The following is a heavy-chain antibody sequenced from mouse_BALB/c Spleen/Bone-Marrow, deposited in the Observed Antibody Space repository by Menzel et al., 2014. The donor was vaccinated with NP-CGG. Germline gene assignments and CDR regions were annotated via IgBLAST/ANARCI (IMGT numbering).Heavy chain of an antibody. Sequence: VQLQQSGAELVKPGASVKLSCTASGLNIKDTYMHWVKQRPEQGLEWIGRIDPANGNTKYDPKFQGKATITADTSSNTAYLQLSSLTSEDTAVCYCARWEYYAMDYWGQGTSVTVSS. CDR1: GLNIKDTY. V-gene: IGHV14-3*02. D-gene: IGHD4-1*01. CDR2: IDPANGNT. J-gene: IGHJ4*01. CDR3: ARWEYYAMDY.